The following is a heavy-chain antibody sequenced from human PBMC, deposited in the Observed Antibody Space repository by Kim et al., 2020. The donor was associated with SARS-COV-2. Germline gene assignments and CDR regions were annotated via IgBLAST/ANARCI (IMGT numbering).Heavy chain of an antibody. CDR1: GFTFSSYG. D-gene: IGHD2-8*02. Sequence: GGSLRLSCAASGFTFSSYGMHWVRQAPGKGLEWVAVISYDGSNKYYADSVKGRFTISRDNSKNTLYLQMNSLRAEDTAVYYCAKQNSLVHYFDYWGQGTLVTVSS. CDR3: AKQNSLVHYFDY. CDR2: ISYDGSNK. J-gene: IGHJ4*02. V-gene: IGHV3-30*18.